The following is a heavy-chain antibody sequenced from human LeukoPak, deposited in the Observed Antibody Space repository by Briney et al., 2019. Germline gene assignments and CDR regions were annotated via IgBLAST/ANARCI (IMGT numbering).Heavy chain of an antibody. CDR1: GFTFSSYG. D-gene: IGHD5-12*01. CDR3: AREDNILVTIPTRGYFEY. Sequence: GGSLRLSCAASGFTFSSYGMHWGRQAPGKGLGWAAVIWYDGSNKYYQDSVKARFTISTDNSKHTLYLQMNSQRAEETAVYYCAREDNILVTIPTRGYFEYWGQRTPVTVSS. J-gene: IGHJ4*03. V-gene: IGHV3-33*01. CDR2: IWYDGSNK.